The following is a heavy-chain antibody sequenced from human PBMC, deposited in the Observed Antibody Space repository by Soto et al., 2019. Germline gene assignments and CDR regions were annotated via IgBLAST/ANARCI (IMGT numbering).Heavy chain of an antibody. Sequence: QVQLQESGPSLVKPSGTLSLTCVITNTSISSSNWWSWVRRAPGKGLEWIGEIYHTGRTNYAPSLKSRVTMSIDKSNNRFSLRLTSLTAADTAVYYCVRDEAHYDILTGSSLGRAFDIWGQGTMVTVSS. V-gene: IGHV4-4*02. J-gene: IGHJ3*02. CDR1: NTSISSSNW. D-gene: IGHD3-9*01. CDR3: VRDEAHYDILTGSSLGRAFDI. CDR2: IYHTGRT.